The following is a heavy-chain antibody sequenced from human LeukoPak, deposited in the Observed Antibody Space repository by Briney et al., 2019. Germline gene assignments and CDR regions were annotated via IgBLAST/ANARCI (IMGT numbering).Heavy chain of an antibody. CDR1: RFTFRSYW. D-gene: IGHD1-26*01. J-gene: IGHJ3*02. Sequence: PGGSLRLSCAASRFTFRSYWMHWVRQAPGKGLVWVSRINSDGSSTSYADSVKGRFTISRDNSKNTLYLQMNSLRAEDTAVYYCARSPAIRGAADAFDIWGQGTMVTVSS. CDR3: ARSPAIRGAADAFDI. V-gene: IGHV3-74*01. CDR2: INSDGSST.